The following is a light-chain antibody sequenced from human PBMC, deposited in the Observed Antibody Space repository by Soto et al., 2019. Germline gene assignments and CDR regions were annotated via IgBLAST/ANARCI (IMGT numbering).Light chain of an antibody. CDR1: QSISSY. V-gene: IGKV1-39*01. CDR3: QQSYSTSIT. J-gene: IGKJ5*01. Sequence: IEMTQSPYSVSASVGDRVTITCRASQSISSYLNWYQQKPRKAPKLLIYAASSLQSGVPSRFSGSGSGTDFTLTISSLQPEDFTTYYCQQSYSTSITFGQGTRLEIK. CDR2: AAS.